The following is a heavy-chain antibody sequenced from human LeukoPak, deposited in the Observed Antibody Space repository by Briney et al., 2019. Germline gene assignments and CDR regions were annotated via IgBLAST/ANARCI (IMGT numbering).Heavy chain of an antibody. CDR3: ARDSSGWYYFDY. CDR2: IDSGGST. CDR1: GFIVSSDY. Sequence: GGSLRLSCAASGFIVSSDYMSWVRQAPGKGLEWVSVIDSGGSTFYADSVKGRFTISRDKSKNTLYLQMNSLRADDTAVYYCARDSSGWYYFDYWGQGSLVTVSS. J-gene: IGHJ4*02. D-gene: IGHD6-19*01. V-gene: IGHV3-66*02.